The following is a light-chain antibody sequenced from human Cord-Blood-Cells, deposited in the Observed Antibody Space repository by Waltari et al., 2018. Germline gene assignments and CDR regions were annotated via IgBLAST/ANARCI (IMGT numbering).Light chain of an antibody. Sequence: QSALTQPASVSGSPGQSITISCTGTSSDVGGYNYVSWYQQPPAKTPKLMIYDVSKRPSGVSYRFSGSTSGNTASLTISGLHAEDEAYYYCSSYTSSSTLVFGGGTKLTVL. V-gene: IGLV2-14*01. J-gene: IGLJ3*02. CDR2: DVS. CDR1: SSDVGGYNY. CDR3: SSYTSSSTLV.